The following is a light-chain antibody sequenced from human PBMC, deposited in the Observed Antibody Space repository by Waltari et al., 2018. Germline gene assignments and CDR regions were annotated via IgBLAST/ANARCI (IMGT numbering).Light chain of an antibody. V-gene: IGKV3-11*01. J-gene: IGKJ4*01. CDR2: DAS. Sequence: EIVLTQSPATLSLSPGERATLSCRASQSVSSYLAWYQQKPGQAPRLHIYDASNRATGIPARFSGSESETDFTLTISSLEPEDFAVYYCQQRSNWPLTFGGGTKVEIK. CDR3: QQRSNWPLT. CDR1: QSVSSY.